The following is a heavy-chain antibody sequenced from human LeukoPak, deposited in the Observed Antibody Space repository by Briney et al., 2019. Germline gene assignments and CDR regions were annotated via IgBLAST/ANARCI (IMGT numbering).Heavy chain of an antibody. CDR1: GGSISSYY. D-gene: IGHD3-22*01. CDR3: ARDRYYYDSSGYLYFDY. V-gene: IGHV4-39*07. J-gene: IGHJ4*02. CDR2: IYYSGSA. Sequence: SETLSLTCTVSGGSISSYYWGWIRQPPGKGLEWIGSIYYSGSAYYNPSLKSRVTISVDTSKNQFSLKLSSVTAADTAVYYCARDRYYYDSSGYLYFDYWGQGTLVTVSS.